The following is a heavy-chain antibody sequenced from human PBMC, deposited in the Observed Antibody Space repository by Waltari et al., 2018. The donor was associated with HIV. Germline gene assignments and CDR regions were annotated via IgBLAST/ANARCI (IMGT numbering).Heavy chain of an antibody. CDR3: AHRIRFLEWFYDSSGGYFQH. D-gene: IGHD3-3*01. Sequence: QITLKESGPTLVKPTQTLTLTCTFSGFSLSTSGVGVGWIRQPPGKALEWLALIYWNDDKRYSPSLKSRLTITKDTSKNQVVLTMTNMDPVDTATYYCAHRIRFLEWFYDSSGGYFQHWGQGTLVTVSS. CDR1: GFSLSTSGVG. J-gene: IGHJ1*01. V-gene: IGHV2-5*01. CDR2: IYWNDDK.